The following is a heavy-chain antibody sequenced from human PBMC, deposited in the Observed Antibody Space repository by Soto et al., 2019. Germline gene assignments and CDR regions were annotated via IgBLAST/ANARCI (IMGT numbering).Heavy chain of an antibody. V-gene: IGHV4-39*01. CDR2: LYYSGST. D-gene: IGHD2-15*01. CDR1: GGSISSSSYY. J-gene: IGHJ4*02. Sequence: QLQLQESGPGLVKPSETLSLTCTVSGGSISSSSYYWGWIRQAPGEGLEWIGSLYYSGSTYSNPSLESRVTISVDTSKTQFSLKLSSVSAADTAVYYCARHTPAISISDHWGQGTLVTVSS. CDR3: ARHTPAISISDH.